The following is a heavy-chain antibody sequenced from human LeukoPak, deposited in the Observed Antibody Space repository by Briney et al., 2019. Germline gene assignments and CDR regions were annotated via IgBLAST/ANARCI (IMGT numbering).Heavy chain of an antibody. D-gene: IGHD3-22*01. V-gene: IGHV1-69*17. CDR3: ASQFRYYDSSGYINWFDP. J-gene: IGHJ5*02. Sequence: SVKVSFKASGGTFSSYAISWVRQAPGQGGEWMGGIIPIFGIANYAQKFQGRVTITADKSTSTAYMELSSLRSEDTAVYYCASQFRYYDSSGYINWFDPWGQGTLVTVSS. CDR2: IIPIFGIA. CDR1: GGTFSSYA.